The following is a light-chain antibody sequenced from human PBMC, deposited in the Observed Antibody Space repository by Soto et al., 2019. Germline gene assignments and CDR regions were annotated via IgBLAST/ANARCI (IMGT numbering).Light chain of an antibody. V-gene: IGKV3-20*01. CDR1: QTVSITF. CDR2: GAS. J-gene: IGKJ5*01. CDR3: QQYGSSPLIS. Sequence: PGESAPLSCTASQTVSITFLAWYQQIPGQAPRLLIFGASKRATGIPDRFSGSGSGRGFTLTISGLEPEDFAVYYCQQYGSSPLISFGQGTRLEI.